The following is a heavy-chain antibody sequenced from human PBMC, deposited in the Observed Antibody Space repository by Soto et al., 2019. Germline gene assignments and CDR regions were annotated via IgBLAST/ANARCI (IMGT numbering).Heavy chain of an antibody. D-gene: IGHD6-13*01. J-gene: IGHJ6*03. CDR1: TFTFSSYA. V-gene: IGHV3-23*01. CDR3: AKGPQGAAAADYYYMDV. Sequence: PGGSLRLSCAASTFTFSSYAMSWVRQAPGKGLEWVSGISGSGFTTYYADSVKGRFTISRDNSKNTLYLQMSSLGADDTAVYYCAKGPQGAAAADYYYMDVWGKGTTVTVSS. CDR2: ISGSGFTT.